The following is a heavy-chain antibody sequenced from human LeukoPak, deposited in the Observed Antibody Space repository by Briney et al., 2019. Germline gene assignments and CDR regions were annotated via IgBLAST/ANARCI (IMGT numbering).Heavy chain of an antibody. J-gene: IGHJ6*03. V-gene: IGHV3-11*04. D-gene: IGHD2-2*01. CDR1: GFTFSDYY. Sequence: AGGSLRLSCAASGFTFSDYYMSWIRQAPGKGLEWVSYISSSGSTIYYADSVKGRFTISRDNAKNSLYLQMNSLRAEDTAVYYCARGVYQLLSVYYYYYMDVWGKGTTVTVSS. CDR3: ARGVYQLLSVYYYYYMDV. CDR2: ISSSGSTI.